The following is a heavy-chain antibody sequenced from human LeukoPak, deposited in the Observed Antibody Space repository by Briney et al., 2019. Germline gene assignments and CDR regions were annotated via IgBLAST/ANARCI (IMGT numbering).Heavy chain of an antibody. J-gene: IGHJ5*02. CDR1: GGTISSYY. Sequence: SETLSLTCTVSGGTISSYYWSWSRQTPGKGLEWSGYIYYSGRTNYNPSLKSRVTISVDPSKHQFSLKLSSVTAVDTAVYYCAREYVAVAGNWFDPWGQGTLVTVSS. V-gene: IGHV4-59*01. D-gene: IGHD6-19*01. CDR2: IYYSGRT. CDR3: AREYVAVAGNWFDP.